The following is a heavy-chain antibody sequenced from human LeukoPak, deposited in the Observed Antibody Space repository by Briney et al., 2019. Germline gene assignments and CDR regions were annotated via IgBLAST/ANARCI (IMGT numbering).Heavy chain of an antibody. CDR1: GDSMTRGGYY. J-gene: IGHJ4*02. V-gene: IGHV4-31*03. CDR2: IYHSGTT. D-gene: IGHD4-11*01. Sequence: KASQTLSLTCTVSGDSMTRGGYYRSWVRQHPGKGLEWIGFIYHSGTTFYNPSLEGRAAISVDTSQNQFSRKLTSVTAADTAVYYCARAVDYRNYFDYWGQGTLVTVSS. CDR3: ARAVDYRNYFDY.